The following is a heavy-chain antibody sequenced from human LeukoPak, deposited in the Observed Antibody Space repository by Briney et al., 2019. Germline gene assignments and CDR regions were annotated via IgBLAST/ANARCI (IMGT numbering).Heavy chain of an antibody. CDR3: ARDETPTNGYDSYDF. CDR2: ISGSSGII. D-gene: IGHD5-12*01. Sequence: GGSLRLSCAASGFTFNTYTMNWVRQAPGKGLEWVSYISGSSGIIDYADSVRGRFTISRDNAKNSLYLQMNSLRAEDTAVYYCARDETPTNGYDSYDFWGQGTLVTVST. CDR1: GFTFNTYT. V-gene: IGHV3-48*04. J-gene: IGHJ4*02.